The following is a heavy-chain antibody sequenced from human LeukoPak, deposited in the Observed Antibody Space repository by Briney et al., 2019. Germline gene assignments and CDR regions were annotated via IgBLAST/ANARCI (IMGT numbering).Heavy chain of an antibody. V-gene: IGHV3-23*01. J-gene: IGHJ6*03. D-gene: IGHD3-9*01. CDR2: ISGSGGTR. Sequence: GGSLRLSCAASGFTFGSYAMSWVRQAPGKGLEWVSTISGSGGTRWSADPVKGRFTISRDNSENTLYLQMNTLRAEDTAIYYCAKAPELRYSLRTYYMDVWGKGTTVTVSS. CDR3: AKAPELRYSLRTYYMDV. CDR1: GFTFGSYA.